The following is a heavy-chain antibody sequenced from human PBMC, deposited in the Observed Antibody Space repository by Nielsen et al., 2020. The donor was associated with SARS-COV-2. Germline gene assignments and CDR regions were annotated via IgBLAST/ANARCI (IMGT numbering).Heavy chain of an antibody. V-gene: IGHV4-39*02. D-gene: IGHD2-2*01. CDR2: IYHSGSV. CDR3: ARGDIVVVPAAMFRGDDAFDI. Sequence: SETLSLTCRVSGGPITKGAYYWGWIRQPPGKGLEWIGTIYHSGSVSYNPSLRSRVTISVDTSKKHFSLRLTSVTAADTAVYFCARGDIVVVPAAMFRGDDAFDIWGQGTMVRVSS. CDR1: GGPITKGAYY. J-gene: IGHJ3*02.